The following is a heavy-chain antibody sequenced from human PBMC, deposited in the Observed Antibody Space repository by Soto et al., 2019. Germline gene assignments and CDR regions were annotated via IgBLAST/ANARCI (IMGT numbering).Heavy chain of an antibody. J-gene: IGHJ4*02. Sequence: SETLSLTCAVSGYSISSGYYWGWIRQPPGKGLEWIGSIYHSGSTYYNPSLKSRVTISVDTSKTQFSLKLSSVNAADTAVYYCASALYYYDSSGFILSFDYWGQGTLVTVSS. D-gene: IGHD3-22*01. V-gene: IGHV4-38-2*01. CDR1: GYSISSGYY. CDR3: ASALYYYDSSGFILSFDY. CDR2: IYHSGST.